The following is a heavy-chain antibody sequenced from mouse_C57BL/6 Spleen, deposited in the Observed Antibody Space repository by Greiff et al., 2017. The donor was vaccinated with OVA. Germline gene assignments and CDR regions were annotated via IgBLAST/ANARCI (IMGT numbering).Heavy chain of an antibody. V-gene: IGHV7-3*01. J-gene: IGHJ4*01. CDR1: GFTFTDYY. CDR2: IRNKANGYTT. D-gene: IGHD2-1*01. CDR3: ARGRIYYGNYGAMDY. Sequence: EVQGVESGGGLVQPGGSLSLSCAASGFTFTDYYMSWVRQPPGKALEWLGFIRNKANGYTTEYSASVKGRFTISRDNSQSILYLQMNALRAEDSATYYCARGRIYYGNYGAMDYWGQGTSVTVSS.